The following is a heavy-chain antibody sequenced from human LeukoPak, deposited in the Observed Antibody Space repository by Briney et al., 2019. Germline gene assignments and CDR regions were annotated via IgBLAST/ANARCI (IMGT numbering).Heavy chain of an antibody. J-gene: IGHJ4*02. D-gene: IGHD3-22*01. Sequence: GGSLRLSCAASGFTVNSNYMSWVRQAPGKGLEWVSVIYSGGSTYYADSVKGRFTISRDNSKNTLYLQMNSLRAEDTAVYYCARDISGYYSHFDYWGQGTLVTVSS. CDR1: GFTVNSNY. CDR3: ARDISGYYSHFDY. V-gene: IGHV3-53*01. CDR2: IYSGGST.